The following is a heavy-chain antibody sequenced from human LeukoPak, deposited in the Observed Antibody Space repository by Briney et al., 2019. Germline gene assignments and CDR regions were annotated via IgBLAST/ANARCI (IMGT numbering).Heavy chain of an antibody. CDR2: ISSRGDST. J-gene: IGHJ6*03. Sequence: GGSLRLSCAASGFTFSNYAMSWVRQAPGKGLEWVSGISSRGDSTYYADSVKGRFTISRDNSKNSLYLQMNSLRAEDTAVYYCAREHYFYYLDAWGKGTTVTVSS. CDR1: GFTFSNYA. V-gene: IGHV3-23*01. CDR3: AREHYFYYLDA.